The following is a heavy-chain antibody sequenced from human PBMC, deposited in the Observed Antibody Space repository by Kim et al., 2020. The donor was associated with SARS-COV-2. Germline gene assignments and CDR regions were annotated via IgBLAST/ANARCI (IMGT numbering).Heavy chain of an antibody. D-gene: IGHD6-19*01. Sequence: SETLSLTCAVSGGSISSSNWWSWVRQPPGRGLVWSGEIYHSGSTNYNPSLKSRVTISVDKSKNKFSLKLSSVTAADAAVYYCARGLGSGWYYFYFDYWGQGTLVTVSS. J-gene: IGHJ4*02. CDR3: ARGLGSGWYYFYFDY. CDR1: GGSISSSNW. CDR2: IYHSGST. V-gene: IGHV4-4*02.